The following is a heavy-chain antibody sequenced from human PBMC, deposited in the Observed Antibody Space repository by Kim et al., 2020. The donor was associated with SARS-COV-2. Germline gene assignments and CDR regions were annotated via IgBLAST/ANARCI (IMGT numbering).Heavy chain of an antibody. Sequence: ASVKVSCKASGYTFTSYGISWVRQAPGQGLEWMGWISAYNGNTNYAQKLQGRVTMTTDTSTSTAYMELRSLRSDDTAVYYCARLHCTNGVCYQYYYYGMDVWGQGTTVTVSS. CDR1: GYTFTSYG. CDR2: ISAYNGNT. CDR3: ARLHCTNGVCYQYYYYGMDV. V-gene: IGHV1-18*01. D-gene: IGHD2-8*01. J-gene: IGHJ6*02.